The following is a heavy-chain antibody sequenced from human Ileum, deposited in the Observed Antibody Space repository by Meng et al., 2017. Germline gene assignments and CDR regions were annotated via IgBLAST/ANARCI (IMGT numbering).Heavy chain of an antibody. V-gene: IGHV3-74*01. CDR1: GFTFSTYS. Sequence: QLVESGGGLVQPGGSLTLSCAASGFTFSTYSMHWVRQAPGKGRVWVSQIKPDGRTTAYADSVKGRFTISRDNAKSTLYLEMNSLRAEDAAVYYCARDWDWVVWDYWGQGTLVTVSS. D-gene: IGHD3/OR15-3a*01. CDR2: IKPDGRTT. J-gene: IGHJ4*02. CDR3: ARDWDWVVWDY.